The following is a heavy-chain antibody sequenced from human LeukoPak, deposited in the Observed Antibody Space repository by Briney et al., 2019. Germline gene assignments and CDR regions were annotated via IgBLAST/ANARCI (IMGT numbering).Heavy chain of an antibody. Sequence: QPGGSLRLSCAASGFTFSSYGMHWVRQAPGKGLGWVAFIRYDGSNKYYADSVKGRFTISRDNSKNTLYLQMNSLRAEDTAEYYCAKDRGRYSTPVYFDYWGQGTLVTVSS. V-gene: IGHV3-30*02. J-gene: IGHJ4*02. CDR3: AKDRGRYSTPVYFDY. D-gene: IGHD1-26*01. CDR2: IRYDGSNK. CDR1: GFTFSSYG.